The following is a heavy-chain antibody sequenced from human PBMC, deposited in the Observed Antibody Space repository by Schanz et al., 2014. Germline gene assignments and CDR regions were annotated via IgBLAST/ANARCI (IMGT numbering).Heavy chain of an antibody. CDR1: GFTFRNYG. J-gene: IGHJ4*02. V-gene: IGHV3-23*01. Sequence: EVQLLESGGGLVQPGGSLRLSCTASGFTFRNYGMSWVRQAPGKGLEWVSRMIGSGSSVFYADSVKGRFTISRDNLKNTVYLQMNSLRAGDTAVYYCAKDGRLPYYGTGSDFDYWGQGTLXAVSS. CDR3: AKDGRLPYYGTGSDFDY. D-gene: IGHD3-22*01. CDR2: MIGSGSSV.